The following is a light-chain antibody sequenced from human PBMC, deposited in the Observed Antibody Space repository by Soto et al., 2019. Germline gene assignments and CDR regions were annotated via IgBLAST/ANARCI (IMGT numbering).Light chain of an antibody. V-gene: IGKV1-9*01. CDR2: AAS. Sequence: DIQLTQSPSFLSGSVGDRVTITCRASQSISSWLAWYQQKPGKAPKLLIYAASTLESGVPSRFSATVSGTEFSLTITSLQPEDFATYYCQQLFDSPITFGQGTRLEI. CDR1: QSISSW. J-gene: IGKJ5*01. CDR3: QQLFDSPIT.